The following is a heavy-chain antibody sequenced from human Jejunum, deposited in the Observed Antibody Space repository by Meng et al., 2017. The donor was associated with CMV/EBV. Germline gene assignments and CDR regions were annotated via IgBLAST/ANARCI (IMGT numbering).Heavy chain of an antibody. J-gene: IGHJ4*02. D-gene: IGHD5-12*01. CDR2: LNPNSGDT. CDR1: GYTFTGYY. Sequence: CKTSGYTFTGYYMNWVRQAPGQGPEWMGWLNPNSGDTTYAQQFQGRVTMTGDTSISTAYMELSSLRSDDTAVYYCATSSSGFDFWTDNWGQGTLVTVSS. V-gene: IGHV1-2*02. CDR3: ATSSSGFDFWTDN.